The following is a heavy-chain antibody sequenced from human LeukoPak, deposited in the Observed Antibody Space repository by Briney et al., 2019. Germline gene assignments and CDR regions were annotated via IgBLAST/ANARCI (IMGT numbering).Heavy chain of an antibody. CDR1: GGSISSYY. D-gene: IGHD4-17*01. V-gene: IGHV4-59*01. CDR2: IYYSGST. CDR3: ARHRGDYGDYGVDY. Sequence: SETLSLTCTVSGGSISSYYWSWIRQPPGQELEWIGYIYYSGSTNYNPSLKSRVTISVDTSKNQFSLMLNSVTAADTAVYYCARHRGDYGDYGVDYWGRGTLVTVSS. J-gene: IGHJ4*02.